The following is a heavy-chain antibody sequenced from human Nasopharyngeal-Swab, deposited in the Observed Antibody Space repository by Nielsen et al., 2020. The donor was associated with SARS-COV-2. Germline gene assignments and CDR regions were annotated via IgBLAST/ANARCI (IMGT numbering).Heavy chain of an antibody. CDR3: ARRAHYDFWSGYLYHDAFDI. CDR2: IDPSDSYT. D-gene: IGHD3-3*01. J-gene: IGHJ3*02. V-gene: IGHV5-10-1*01. CDR1: GYSFIRYW. Sequence: GESLKISCKGSGYSFIRYWISWVRQMPGKGLEWMGRIDPSDSYTNYSPSFQGHVTISADKSISTAYLQWSSLKASDTAMYYCARRAHYDFWSGYLYHDAFDIWGQGTMVTVSS.